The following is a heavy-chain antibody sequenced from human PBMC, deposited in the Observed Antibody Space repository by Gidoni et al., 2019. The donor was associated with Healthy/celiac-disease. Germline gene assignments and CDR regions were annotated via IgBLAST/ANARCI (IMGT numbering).Heavy chain of an antibody. D-gene: IGHD3-10*01. CDR3: AKSNEGSYYNSFDY. J-gene: IGHJ4*02. CDR1: GFTFDDYA. V-gene: IGHV3-9*01. Sequence: EVQLVESGGGLVQPGRSLRLSCAASGFTFDDYAMHWVRQAPGKGMEGVSGISWNSGSIGYADSVKGRFTISRDNAKNSLYLQMNSLRAEDTALYYCAKSNEGSYYNSFDYWGQGTLVTVSS. CDR2: ISWNSGSI.